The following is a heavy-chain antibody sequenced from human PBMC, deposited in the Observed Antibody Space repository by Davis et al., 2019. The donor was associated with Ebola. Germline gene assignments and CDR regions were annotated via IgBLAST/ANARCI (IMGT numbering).Heavy chain of an antibody. CDR1: GYTFTSYG. V-gene: IGHV1-18*01. Sequence: AASVKVSCKASGYTFTSYGISWVRQAPGQGLEWMGWISAYNGNTNYAQKLQGRVTMTTDTSTSTAYMELRSLRPDDTAVYYCVSGSIVGALDAFDIWGQGTMVTVSS. CDR2: ISAYNGNT. D-gene: IGHD1-26*01. CDR3: VSGSIVGALDAFDI. J-gene: IGHJ3*02.